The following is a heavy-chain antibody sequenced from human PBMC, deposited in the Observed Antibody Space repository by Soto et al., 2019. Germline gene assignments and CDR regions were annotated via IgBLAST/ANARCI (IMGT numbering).Heavy chain of an antibody. D-gene: IGHD2-21*01. CDR3: ARIVGIRNSIRRRYYFDY. V-gene: IGHV4-39*01. CDR1: GGSVSSTSYY. J-gene: IGHJ4*02. Sequence: SETLSLTCTVSGGSVSSTSYYWGWIRQPPGKGLEWIGSIYYSGSTYYNPSLKSRVTISVDTSKNQFSLKLSSVTAADTAVYYCARIVGIRNSIRRRYYFDYWGQGTLVTVSS. CDR2: IYYSGST.